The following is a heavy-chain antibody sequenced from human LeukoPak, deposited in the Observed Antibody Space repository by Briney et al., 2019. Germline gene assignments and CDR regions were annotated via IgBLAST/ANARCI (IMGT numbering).Heavy chain of an antibody. CDR1: GYTFTSYS. J-gene: IGHJ5*02. V-gene: IGHV1-3*01. CDR2: INPGNGNT. Sequence: GASVKISCKTSGYTFTSYSIHWVRQVPGQRLEWMGWINPGNGNTKSSQEFQGRVTITRDTSTSTAYMELRSLRSDDTAVYYCARGYGDYVWDGWFDPWGQGTLVTVSS. D-gene: IGHD4-17*01. CDR3: ARGYGDYVWDGWFDP.